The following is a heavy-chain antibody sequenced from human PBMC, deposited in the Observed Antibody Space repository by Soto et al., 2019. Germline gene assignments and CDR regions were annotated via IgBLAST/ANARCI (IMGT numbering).Heavy chain of an antibody. Sequence: QVQLQESGPGLVKPSETLSLTCTVSVSGGSVSTGVHYWSWIRQPPGKGLEWIGYIYYSGRTKYNPYLKSRVTISVDTSKNQFSLKLTSVTAADTAVYYCARGYYTSWYWFDRWGRGTLVTVSS. CDR3: ARGYYTSWYWFDR. J-gene: IGHJ2*01. V-gene: IGHV4-61*08. CDR2: IYYSGRT. CDR1: GGSVSTGVHY. D-gene: IGHD6-13*01.